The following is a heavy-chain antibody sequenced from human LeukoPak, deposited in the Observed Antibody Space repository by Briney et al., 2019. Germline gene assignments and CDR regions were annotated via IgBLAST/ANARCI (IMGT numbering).Heavy chain of an antibody. CDR1: GFTFSSYD. J-gene: IGHJ4*02. V-gene: IGHV3-23*01. CDR2: ISASGGST. CDR3: AKTVVILYYFDY. D-gene: IGHD3-22*01. Sequence: PGGSLRLSCAASGFTFSSYDMSWVRQAPGKGLEWVSSISASGGSTYYADSVKGRFAISRDYSKNTLYLQMNSLRAEDTAVYYCAKTVVILYYFDYWGQGTLVTVSS.